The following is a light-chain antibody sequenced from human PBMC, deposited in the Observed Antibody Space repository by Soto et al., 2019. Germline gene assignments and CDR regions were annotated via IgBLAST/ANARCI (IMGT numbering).Light chain of an antibody. J-gene: IGLJ1*01. CDR1: SSDVGSYNL. V-gene: IGLV2-23*02. CDR3: CSYAGSSTLV. CDR2: EVS. Sequence: QSALTQPASVSGSPGQSITISCTGTSSDVGSYNLVSWYQHHPGKATKLIIYEVSKRPSGVSNRFSGSKSGNTASLTISGLQAEDEADYYCCSYAGSSTLVFGTGTKVTVL.